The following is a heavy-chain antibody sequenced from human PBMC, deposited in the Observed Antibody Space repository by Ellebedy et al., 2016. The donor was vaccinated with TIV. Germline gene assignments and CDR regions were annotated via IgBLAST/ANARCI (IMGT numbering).Heavy chain of an antibody. Sequence: GESLKISCAASGFTFSTYWMGWVRQAAGKGLEWVANTKQDGSEKYYVDSVMGRFTISRDNAKHTLYLQMNSLRGEDTAVYYCVSSSPVIGYWGQGTLVTVSS. CDR2: TKQDGSEK. D-gene: IGHD6-13*01. V-gene: IGHV3-7*01. J-gene: IGHJ4*02. CDR3: VSSSPVIGY. CDR1: GFTFSTYW.